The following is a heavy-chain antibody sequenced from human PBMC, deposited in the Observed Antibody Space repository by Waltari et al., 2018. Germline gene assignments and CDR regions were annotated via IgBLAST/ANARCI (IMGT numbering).Heavy chain of an antibody. CDR1: GFTFSTYD. Sequence: EVQLVESGGGLVQHGGSLRLSCAASGFTFSTYDMHWVRQGTGKRLGWVSSICTYGNTFYIDSVKGRFTISRENAKSSLYLQMNSLRAEDTAMYYCAGVNWNDRTFAIWGQGTLVTVSS. V-gene: IGHV3-13*01. CDR2: ICTYGNT. CDR3: AGVNWNDRTFAI. J-gene: IGHJ3*02. D-gene: IGHD1-1*01.